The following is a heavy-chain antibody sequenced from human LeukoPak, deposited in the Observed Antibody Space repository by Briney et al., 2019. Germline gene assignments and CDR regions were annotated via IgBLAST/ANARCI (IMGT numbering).Heavy chain of an antibody. Sequence: ASVKVSCKASGYTFTGYYMHWVRQAPGQGLEWMGWINTNSGGTNYAQKFQGRDTMTRDTSNSTAYMELSRLRSDDTAVYYCARDYVVVVPAATEGFYFDYWGQGTLVTVSS. CDR2: INTNSGGT. CDR3: ARDYVVVVPAATEGFYFDY. J-gene: IGHJ4*02. D-gene: IGHD2-2*01. V-gene: IGHV1-2*02. CDR1: GYTFTGYY.